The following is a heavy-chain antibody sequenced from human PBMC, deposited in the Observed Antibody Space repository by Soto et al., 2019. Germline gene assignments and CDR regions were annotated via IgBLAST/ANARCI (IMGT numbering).Heavy chain of an antibody. Sequence: GESLKISCKGSGYSFTSYWIGWVRQMPGKGLEWMGIIYPGDSDTRYSQSFQGQVTISADKSISTAYLQWSSLKASDTALYYCATTELGVAPVRDSFDIWGQGTMVTVSS. V-gene: IGHV5-51*01. J-gene: IGHJ3*02. CDR1: GYSFTSYW. D-gene: IGHD7-27*01. CDR2: IYPGDSDT. CDR3: ATTELGVAPVRDSFDI.